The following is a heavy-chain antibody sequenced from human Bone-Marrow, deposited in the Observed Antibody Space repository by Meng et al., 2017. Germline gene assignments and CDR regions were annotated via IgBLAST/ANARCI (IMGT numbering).Heavy chain of an antibody. V-gene: IGHV1-69*01. CDR3: ATRSSDYGGNWYYFDY. D-gene: IGHD4-23*01. CDR2: IIPIFGTA. CDR1: GGTFSSYA. J-gene: IGHJ4*02. Sequence: GQLVQSGGEVKKPGSSVKVSCKASGGTFSSYAISWVRQAPGQGLEWMGGIIPIFGTANYAQKFQGRVTITADESTSTAYMELSSLRSEDTAVYYCATRSSDYGGNWYYFDYWGQGTLVTVSS.